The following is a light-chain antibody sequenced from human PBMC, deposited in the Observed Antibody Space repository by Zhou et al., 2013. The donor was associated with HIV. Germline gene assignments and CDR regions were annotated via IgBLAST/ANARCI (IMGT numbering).Light chain of an antibody. Sequence: DMQLTQSPSFLSASVGDRVTITCRASQAITNHLAWYQQKPGIAPKLLIYAASTLQSGVPSRFSGGGSGTEFTLTISSLQPDDFATYFCQQYNTLVTFGPGTKV. CDR3: QQYNTLVT. CDR2: AAS. V-gene: IGKV1-9*01. CDR1: QAITNH. J-gene: IGKJ3*01.